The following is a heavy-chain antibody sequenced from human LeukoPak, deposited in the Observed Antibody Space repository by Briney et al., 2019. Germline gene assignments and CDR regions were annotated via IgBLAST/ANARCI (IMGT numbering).Heavy chain of an antibody. CDR3: AKGQRIITMATFDY. CDR1: GFTLHDYA. D-gene: IGHD5-24*01. J-gene: IGHJ4*02. V-gene: IGHV3-9*03. Sequence: GGSLRLSCAASGFTLHDYAMHWLRQAPGKGLEWVSGISWNSGNIVYADSVKGRFTISRDNAKNSLYLQMDSLRAEDMALYYCAKGQRIITMATFDYWGQGTLVTVSS. CDR2: ISWNSGNI.